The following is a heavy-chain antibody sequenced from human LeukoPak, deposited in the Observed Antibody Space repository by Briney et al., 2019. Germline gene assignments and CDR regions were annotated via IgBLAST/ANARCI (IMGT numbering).Heavy chain of an antibody. CDR2: INSYSGGA. Sequence: ASVKVSCKASGYIFSDYFLHWVRQAPGQGPEWMGCINSYSGGAHYAQKFRDRVTMTRDTSINTAYMDLSSLRSDDTAVYYCARDFLGRINGGSNSFRMGVCGQGTTVIVSS. D-gene: IGHD4-23*01. CDR1: GYIFSDYF. J-gene: IGHJ6*02. CDR3: ARDFLGRINGGSNSFRMGV. V-gene: IGHV1-2*02.